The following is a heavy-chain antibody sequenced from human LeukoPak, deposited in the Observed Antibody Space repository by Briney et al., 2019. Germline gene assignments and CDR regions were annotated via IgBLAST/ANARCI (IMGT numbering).Heavy chain of an antibody. V-gene: IGHV1-24*01. Sequence: AASVTVSCKVSGYTLTELSMHWVRQAPGKGLEWMGGFDPEDGETIYAQKLQGRVTMTEDTSTDTAYMELSSLRSEDTAVYYCATLSSGDFDYWGQGTLVTVSS. CDR3: ATLSSGDFDY. D-gene: IGHD3-22*01. CDR2: FDPEDGET. J-gene: IGHJ4*02. CDR1: GYTLTELS.